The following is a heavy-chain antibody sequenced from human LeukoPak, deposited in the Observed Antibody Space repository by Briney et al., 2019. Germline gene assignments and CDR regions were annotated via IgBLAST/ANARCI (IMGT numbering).Heavy chain of an antibody. CDR2: IYYSGST. CDR3: ARASGDYGEAAFDY. D-gene: IGHD4-17*01. CDR1: GGSISSYY. J-gene: IGHJ4*02. Sequence: SETLSLTCTVSGGSISSYYWSWIRQPPGKGLEWIGYIYYSGSTNYNPSLKSRVTISVDTSKNQFSLKLSSVTAADTAVYYCARASGDYGEAAFDYWGQGTLVTVSS. V-gene: IGHV4-59*08.